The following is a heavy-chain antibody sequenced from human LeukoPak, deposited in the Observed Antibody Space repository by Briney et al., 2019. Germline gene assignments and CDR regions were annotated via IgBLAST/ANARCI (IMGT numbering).Heavy chain of an antibody. D-gene: IGHD3-10*01. J-gene: IGHJ4*02. V-gene: IGHV4-61*05. CDR2: IYHSGTT. Sequence: SETLSLTCTVSGDSISSNSFYWGWIRKPPGKGLEWIGYIYHSGTTYYNPSLQSRVTMSVDTSKNQFSLKLSSVTAVDTAVYYCARKENVYYYFDYWGQGTLVTVSS. CDR1: GDSISSNSFY. CDR3: ARKENVYYYFDY.